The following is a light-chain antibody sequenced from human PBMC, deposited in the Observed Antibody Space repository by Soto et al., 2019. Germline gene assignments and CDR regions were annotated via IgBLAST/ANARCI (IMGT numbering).Light chain of an antibody. CDR3: QQADSFPLT. CDR1: QSISSW. CDR2: AAS. V-gene: IGKV1-12*01. J-gene: IGKJ4*01. Sequence: DIQMTQSPSTRSASVGDRVTITCRASQSISSWLAWYQQKPGKAPKLLIYAASSLESGVPSRFSGSGSGTDFTLTINSLQPEDFATYYCQQADSFPLTFGGGTKVDIK.